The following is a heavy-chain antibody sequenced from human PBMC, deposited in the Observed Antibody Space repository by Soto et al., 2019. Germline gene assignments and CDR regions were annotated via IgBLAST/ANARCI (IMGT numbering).Heavy chain of an antibody. D-gene: IGHD6-13*01. CDR2: ISSSGNSI. CDR1: GFPFSDYY. J-gene: IGHJ4*02. V-gene: IGHV3-11*01. Sequence: GGSLRLSCAASGFPFSDYYMTWIRQAPGKGLEWVSYISSSGNSIYYADSVKGRFTVSRDNAKNSLYLQMNSLRAEDTAVYYCARRAAAGRSFDYWGLGTMVTVSS. CDR3: ARRAAAGRSFDY.